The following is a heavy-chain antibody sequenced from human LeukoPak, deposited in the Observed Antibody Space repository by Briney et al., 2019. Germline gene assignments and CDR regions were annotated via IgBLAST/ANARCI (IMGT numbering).Heavy chain of an antibody. V-gene: IGHV1-2*02. CDR1: GYTYTGYY. CDR2: INPNSGGT. J-gene: IGHJ3*02. CDR3: ARGGHSRGSWDAFDI. D-gene: IGHD5-12*01. Sequence: VASVKVSCKASGYTYTGYYMHWVRQAPGQGLEWMGWINPNSGGTNYAQKFQDRVTMTRDTSISTAYMELRSLRSDDTAVYYCARGGHSRGSWDAFDIWGQGTMVTVSS.